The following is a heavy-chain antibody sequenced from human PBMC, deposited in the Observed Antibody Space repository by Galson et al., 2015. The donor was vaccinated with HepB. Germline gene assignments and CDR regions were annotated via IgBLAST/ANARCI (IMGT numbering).Heavy chain of an antibody. CDR2: INPSSGIT. CDR1: GYTFTTNY. V-gene: IGHV1-46*01. Sequence: SVKVSCKASGYTFTTNYIHWLRQAPGQGFQWMGMINPSSGITRDAQKFQGRFTMTRDTSTSTVYLELSSLRSEDTAVYYCARRQAGEYAFDIWGQGTMVTVSS. CDR3: ARRQAGEYAFDI. D-gene: IGHD7-27*01. J-gene: IGHJ3*02.